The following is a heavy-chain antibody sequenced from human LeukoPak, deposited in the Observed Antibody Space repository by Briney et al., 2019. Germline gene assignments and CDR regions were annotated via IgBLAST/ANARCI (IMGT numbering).Heavy chain of an antibody. CDR2: IYYSGST. CDR1: GGSNSSGGYY. J-gene: IGHJ5*02. CDR3: ARRIRYCSSTSCYNWFDP. Sequence: SETLSLTCTVSGGSNSSGGYYWSWIRQHPGKGLEWIGYIYYSGSTYYNPSLKSRVTISVDTSKNQFSLKLSSVTAADTAVYYCARRIRYCSSTSCYNWFDPWGQGTLVTVSS. D-gene: IGHD2-2*01. V-gene: IGHV4-31*03.